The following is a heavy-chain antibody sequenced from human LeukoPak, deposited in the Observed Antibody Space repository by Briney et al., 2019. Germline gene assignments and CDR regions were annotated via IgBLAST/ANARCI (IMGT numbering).Heavy chain of an antibody. Sequence: SGTLFLTCTVSGGSISSGGYYWSWIRQHPGKGLEWIGYIYYSGSTYYNPSLKSRVTISVDTSKNQFSLKLSSVTAADTAVYYCARASVDAFDIWGQGTMVTVSS. V-gene: IGHV4-31*03. CDR3: ARASVDAFDI. CDR2: IYYSGST. CDR1: GGSISSGGYY. J-gene: IGHJ3*02. D-gene: IGHD3-10*01.